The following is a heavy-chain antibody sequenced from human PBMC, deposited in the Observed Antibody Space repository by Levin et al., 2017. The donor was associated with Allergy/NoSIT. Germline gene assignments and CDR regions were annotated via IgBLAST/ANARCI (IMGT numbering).Heavy chain of an antibody. Sequence: ASVKVSCKASGYTFTSYYMHWVRQAPGQGLEWMGIINPSGGSTSYAQKFQGRVTMTRDTSTSTVYMELSSLRSEDTAVYYCAREVVVVPAARSVIYYYYGMDVWGQGTTVTVSS. CDR1: GYTFTSYY. CDR2: INPSGGST. V-gene: IGHV1-46*01. D-gene: IGHD2-2*01. CDR3: AREVVVVPAARSVIYYYYGMDV. J-gene: IGHJ6*02.